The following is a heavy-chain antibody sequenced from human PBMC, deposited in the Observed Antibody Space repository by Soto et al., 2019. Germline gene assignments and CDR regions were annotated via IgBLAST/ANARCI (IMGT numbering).Heavy chain of an antibody. CDR3: ARGTPSYYYDSSGYPDTNWFDP. V-gene: IGHV2-26*01. CDR2: IFSNDEK. CDR1: GFSLSNARMG. Sequence: QVTLKESGPVLVNPTETLTLTCTVSGFSLSNARMGVSWIRQPPGKALEWLAHIFSNDEKSYSTSLKSRLTISKDTSKSQVVLTMTNMDPVDTATYYCARGTPSYYYDSSGYPDTNWFDPWGQGTLVTVSS. J-gene: IGHJ5*02. D-gene: IGHD3-22*01.